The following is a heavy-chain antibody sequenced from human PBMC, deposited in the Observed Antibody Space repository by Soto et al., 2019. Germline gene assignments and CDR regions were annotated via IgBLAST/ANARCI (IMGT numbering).Heavy chain of an antibody. CDR2: IYPGDSDT. CDR3: ARHWSWGLGDDFWSGYFVY. V-gene: IGHV5-51*01. J-gene: IGHJ4*02. Sequence: GESLKISCKGSGYSFTSYWIGWVRQMPGKGLEWMGIIYPGDSDTRYSPSFQGQVTISADKSISTAYLQWSSLKASDTAMYYCARHWSWGLGDDFWSGYFVYWGQGTLVTVSS. D-gene: IGHD3-3*01. CDR1: GYSFTSYW.